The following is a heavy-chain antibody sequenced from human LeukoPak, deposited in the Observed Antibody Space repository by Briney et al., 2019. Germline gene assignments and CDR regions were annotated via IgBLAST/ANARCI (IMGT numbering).Heavy chain of an antibody. V-gene: IGHV4-59*08. J-gene: IGHJ4*02. CDR1: GGSISGYY. CDR2: IHYTGAA. CDR3: ARHVYGGPFDH. Sequence: PSETLSLTCTVSGGSISGYYWSWVRQPPGKGLEWIGYIHYTGAADYNPSLKSRATISQDMSKNQFSLKLNSVTAADTAVYYCARHVYGGPFDHWGQGTLVTVSS. D-gene: IGHD3-16*01.